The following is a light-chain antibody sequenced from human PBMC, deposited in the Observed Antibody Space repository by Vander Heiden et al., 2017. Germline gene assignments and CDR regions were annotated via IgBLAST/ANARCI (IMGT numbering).Light chain of an antibody. J-gene: IGKJ2*01. Sequence: DIQMTQSPSSLSASVGDRVTITCRASQSIRSYLNWYQQKPGKSPKLLIYAASSWQSGVPSRFSGSGPGKDFTLTISSRQQEDFAAYYCQQSDSNPMYTFGQGTKLEIK. CDR2: AAS. CDR3: QQSDSNPMYT. CDR1: QSIRSY. V-gene: IGKV1-39*01.